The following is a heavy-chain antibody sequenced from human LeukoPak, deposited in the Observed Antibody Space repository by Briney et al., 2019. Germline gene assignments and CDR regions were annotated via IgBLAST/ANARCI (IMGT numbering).Heavy chain of an antibody. D-gene: IGHD1-7*01. CDR2: INHSGST. J-gene: IGHJ4*02. CDR1: GGSFSGYY. V-gene: IGHV4-34*01. Sequence: PSETLSLTCAVYGGSFSGYYWSWIRQPPGKGLEWIGEINHSGSTNYNPPLKSRVTISVDTSKNQFSLKLSSVTAADTAVYYCARGDRWNYGYWGQGTLVTVSS. CDR3: ARGDRWNYGY.